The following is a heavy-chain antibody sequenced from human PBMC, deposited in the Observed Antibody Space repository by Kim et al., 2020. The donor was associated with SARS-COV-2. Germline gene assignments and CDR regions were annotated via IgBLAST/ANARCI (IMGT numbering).Heavy chain of an antibody. V-gene: IGHV1-69*13. CDR2: IIPIFGTA. Sequence: SVKVSCKASGGTFSSYAISWVRQAPGQGLEWMGGIIPIFGTANYAQKFQGRVTITADESTSTAYMELSSLRSEDTAVYYCAREKYYYDSSDPLHYWGQGTLVTVSS. CDR1: GGTFSSYA. CDR3: AREKYYYDSSDPLHY. J-gene: IGHJ4*02. D-gene: IGHD3-22*01.